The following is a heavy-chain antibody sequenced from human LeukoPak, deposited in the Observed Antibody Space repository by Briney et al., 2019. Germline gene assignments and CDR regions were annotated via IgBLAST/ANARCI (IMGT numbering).Heavy chain of an antibody. D-gene: IGHD5-12*01. CDR2: ISSSGSTI. CDR3: ASFPWEAGSEVSYYYYYMDV. CDR1: GFTFSSYE. Sequence: PGGSLRLSCAASGFTFSSYEMNWVRQAPGKGLEWVSYISSSGSTIYYADSVKGRFTISRDNAKNSLYLQMNSLRAEDTAVYYCASFPWEAGSEVSYYYYYMDVWGKGTTVTVSS. V-gene: IGHV3-48*03. J-gene: IGHJ6*03.